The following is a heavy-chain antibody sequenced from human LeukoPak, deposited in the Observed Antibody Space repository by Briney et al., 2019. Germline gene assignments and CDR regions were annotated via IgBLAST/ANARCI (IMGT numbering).Heavy chain of an antibody. CDR1: GGSISSYY. Sequence: SETLSLTCTVSGGSISSYYWSWVRQPPGKGLEWIGEINHSGSTNYNPSLKSRVTISVDTSKNQFSLKLSSVTAADTAVYYCARRGQWLAKDWGQGTLVTVSS. CDR2: INHSGST. CDR3: ARRGQWLAKD. J-gene: IGHJ4*02. D-gene: IGHD6-19*01. V-gene: IGHV4-34*01.